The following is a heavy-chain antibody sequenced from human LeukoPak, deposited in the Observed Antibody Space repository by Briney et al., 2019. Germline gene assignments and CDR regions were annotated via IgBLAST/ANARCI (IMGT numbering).Heavy chain of an antibody. D-gene: IGHD2-15*01. CDR3: ARDVTPIDC. CDR2: IRSDGSNK. CDR1: GFSFSSYG. J-gene: IGHJ4*02. V-gene: IGHV3-30*02. Sequence: GGSLRLSCAGSGFSFSSYGMHWVRQAPGKGLEWVAFIRSDGSNKYYADSVKGRFTISRDNSKNTLYLQMNSLRAEDTAVYYCARDVTPIDCWGQGTLVTVSS.